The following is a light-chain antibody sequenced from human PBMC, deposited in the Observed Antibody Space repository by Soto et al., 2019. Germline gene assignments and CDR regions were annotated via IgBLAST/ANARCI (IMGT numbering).Light chain of an antibody. J-gene: IGLJ2*01. V-gene: IGLV2-14*01. Sequence: QSALTQPASVSGSPGQSITISCTGTSSDVGGYNYVSWYQQHPGKAPKLMIYEVSNRPSGVSNRISGSKSGNTASLTISGLQAEDKADYYCSSYTSSGTLVVFGGGTKLTVL. CDR2: EVS. CDR3: SSYTSSGTLVV. CDR1: SSDVGGYNY.